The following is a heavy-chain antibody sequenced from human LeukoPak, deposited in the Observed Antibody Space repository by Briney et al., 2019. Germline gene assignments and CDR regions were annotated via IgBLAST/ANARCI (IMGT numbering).Heavy chain of an antibody. V-gene: IGHV4-59*01. J-gene: IGHJ4*02. CDR2: IYYSGST. D-gene: IGHD6-13*01. CDR1: GGSISSYY. Sequence: SETLSLTCTVSGGSISSYYWSWIRQPPGKGLEWIGYIYYSGSTNYNPSLKSRVTISVGTSKNQFSLKLSSVTAADTAVYYCARGSWAAAGSDYWGQGTLVTVSS. CDR3: ARGSWAAAGSDY.